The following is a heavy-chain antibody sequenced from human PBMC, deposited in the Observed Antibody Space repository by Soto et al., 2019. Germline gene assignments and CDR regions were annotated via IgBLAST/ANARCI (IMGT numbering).Heavy chain of an antibody. J-gene: IGHJ4*02. V-gene: IGHV4-4*07. CDR2: IYTSGST. D-gene: IGHD2-2*02. Sequence: PSETLSLTCTVSGGSISSYYWSWIRQPAGKGLEWIGRIYTSGSTNYNPSLKSRVTMSVDTSKNQFSLKLSSVTAADTAVYYCARDYCSSTSCYTGAVDYWGQGTLVTVS. CDR1: GGSISSYY. CDR3: ARDYCSSTSCYTGAVDY.